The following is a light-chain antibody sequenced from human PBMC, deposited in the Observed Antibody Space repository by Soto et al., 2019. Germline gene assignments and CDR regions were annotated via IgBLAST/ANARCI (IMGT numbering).Light chain of an antibody. J-gene: IGKJ3*01. Sequence: EIVLTQSPATLSLSPGERAILSCGASQSVGTYLAWYQQKPGQAPRLLIYDASNRATGIPARFGGSGSGTDFTLTINSLEPEDFAVYYCQQRSNWPGTFGPGTKVDIK. CDR2: DAS. CDR1: QSVGTY. CDR3: QQRSNWPGT. V-gene: IGKV3-11*01.